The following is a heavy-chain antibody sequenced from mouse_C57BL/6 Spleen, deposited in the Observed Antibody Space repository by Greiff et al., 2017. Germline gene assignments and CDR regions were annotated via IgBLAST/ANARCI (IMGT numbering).Heavy chain of an antibody. J-gene: IGHJ1*03. Sequence: EVQGVESGGDLVKPGGSLKLSCAASGFTFSSYGMSWVRQTPDKRLEWVATISSGGSYTYYPDSVKGRVTISRDNAKNTLYLQMSSLKSEDTAMYYCARQDYYGSSDWYFDVWGTGTTVTVSS. CDR2: ISSGGSYT. CDR3: ARQDYYGSSDWYFDV. V-gene: IGHV5-6*01. D-gene: IGHD1-1*01. CDR1: GFTFSSYG.